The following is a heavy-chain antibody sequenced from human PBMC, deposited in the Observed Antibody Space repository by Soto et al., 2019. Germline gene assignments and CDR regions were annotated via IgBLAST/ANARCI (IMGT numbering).Heavy chain of an antibody. J-gene: IGHJ1*01. V-gene: IGHV4-59*02. Sequence: SETLSLTCTVSGDSVSSYYWSWIRQPPGKGLEWIGYIYYSGSTNYNPSLKSRVTISVDTSKNQFSLKLSSVTAADTAVYYCAKDACRVTFRCAPDWGQGTLVTVSS. CDR1: GDSVSSYY. D-gene: IGHD5-18*01. CDR3: AKDACRVTFRCAPD. CDR2: IYYSGST.